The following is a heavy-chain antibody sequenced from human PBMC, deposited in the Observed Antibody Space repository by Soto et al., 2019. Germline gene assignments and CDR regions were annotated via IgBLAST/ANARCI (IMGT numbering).Heavy chain of an antibody. CDR2: VHYSGRT. V-gene: IGHV4-59*01. Sequence: SETLSLTCTVSGASISSSYWSWIRQSPGKGLEWIGYVHYSGRTNYNPSLKNRVTISVDTSKNQFSLELSSVTAADTAMYYCARGYYDNSSGQSNTFDIWGQGTLVTVSS. CDR1: GASISSSY. CDR3: ARGYYDNSSGQSNTFDI. J-gene: IGHJ3*02. D-gene: IGHD3-22*01.